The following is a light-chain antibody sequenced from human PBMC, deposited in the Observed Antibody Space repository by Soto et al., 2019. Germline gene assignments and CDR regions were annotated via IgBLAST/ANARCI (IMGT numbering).Light chain of an antibody. J-gene: IGLJ2*01. CDR3: QSYHSGNVV. CDR2: EDN. CDR1: SGSIASNY. V-gene: IGLV6-57*04. Sequence: NFMLTQPHSVSESPGKTVTISCTHSSGSIASNYVQWYQQRPGSAPTPVIYEDNERPSGVPDRFSGSIDSSSNSASLTISGLKTDDEADYYCQSYHSGNVVFGGGTKVTVL.